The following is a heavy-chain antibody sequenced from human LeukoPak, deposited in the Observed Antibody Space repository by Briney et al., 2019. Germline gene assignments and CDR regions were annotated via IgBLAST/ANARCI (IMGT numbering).Heavy chain of an antibody. V-gene: IGHV3-23*01. CDR1: GFTFSSYA. J-gene: IGHJ4*02. Sequence: GGSLRLSCTASGFTFSSYAMSWVRQAPGKGLEWISSISAGGDITHYADSMQGRFTISRDNSKNTLYLQMNSLRAEDTAVYYCAKESPQFDYRGQGTLVTVSS. CDR3: AKESPQFDY. CDR2: ISAGGDIT.